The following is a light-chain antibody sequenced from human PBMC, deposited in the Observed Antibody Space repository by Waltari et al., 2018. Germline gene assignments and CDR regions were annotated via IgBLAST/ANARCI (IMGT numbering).Light chain of an antibody. CDR1: ESVSSSY. CDR3: QQYGSSPST. J-gene: IGKJ5*01. Sequence: EIVLRQSPGTLSLSPGERATLSCRATESVSSSYLGWYQQKPGQAPRLLIYATSNRATGIPDRFSGSGSGTDFTLTISRLESEDFAVYYCQQYGSSPSTFGQGTLLEIK. CDR2: ATS. V-gene: IGKV3-20*01.